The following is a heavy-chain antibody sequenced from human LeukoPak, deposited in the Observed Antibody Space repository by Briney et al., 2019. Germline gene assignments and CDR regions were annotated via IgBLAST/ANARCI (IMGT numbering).Heavy chain of an antibody. J-gene: IGHJ6*02. CDR2: IGTAGDT. V-gene: IGHV3-13*01. D-gene: IGHD3-22*01. Sequence: GGSLRLSCAASGFTFSSYDMHWVRQATGKGLEWVSAIGTAGDTYYPGSVKGRFTISRENAKNSLYLQMNSLRAGDTAVYYCARGPGYYDNYYCYGMDVWGQGTTVTVSS. CDR3: ARGPGYYDNYYCYGMDV. CDR1: GFTFSSYD.